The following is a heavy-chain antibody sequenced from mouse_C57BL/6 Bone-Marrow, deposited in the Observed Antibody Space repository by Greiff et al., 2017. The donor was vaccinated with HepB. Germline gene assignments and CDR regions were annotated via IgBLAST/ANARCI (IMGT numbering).Heavy chain of an antibody. J-gene: IGHJ3*01. Sequence: VHVKQSVAELVRPGASVKLSCTASGFNIKNTYMHWVKQRPEQGLEWIGRIDPANGNTKYAPKFQGKATITADTSSNTAYLQLSSLTSEDTAIYYCAAGYSNYGSWFAYWGQGTLVTVSA. CDR3: AAGYSNYGSWFAY. V-gene: IGHV14-3*01. D-gene: IGHD2-5*01. CDR1: GFNIKNTY. CDR2: IDPANGNT.